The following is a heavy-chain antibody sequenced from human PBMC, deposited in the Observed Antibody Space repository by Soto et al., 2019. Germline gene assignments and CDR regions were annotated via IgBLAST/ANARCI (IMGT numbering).Heavy chain of an antibody. Sequence: QVQLVESGGGVVQPGRSLRLSCAASGFTFSSYGMHWVRQAPGKGLEWVAVIWYDGSNKYYADSVKGRFTISRDNSKNTLYLQMNSLRAEDTAAYYCARDRYGDYYYGMDVWGQGTTVTVSS. CDR3: ARDRYGDYYYGMDV. D-gene: IGHD4-17*01. CDR2: IWYDGSNK. J-gene: IGHJ6*02. V-gene: IGHV3-33*01. CDR1: GFTFSSYG.